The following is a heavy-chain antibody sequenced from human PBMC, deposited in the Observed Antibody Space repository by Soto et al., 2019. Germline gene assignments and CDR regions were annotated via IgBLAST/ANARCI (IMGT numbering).Heavy chain of an antibody. CDR2: IVVGSGNT. D-gene: IGHD5-12*01. J-gene: IGHJ6*02. V-gene: IGHV1-58*01. CDR1: GFTFTSSA. Sequence: SVKVSCKASGFTFTSSAVQWVRQARGQRLEWIGWIVVGSGNTSYAQKFQEGVTITRDMSTSTAYMELSSLRSEDTAVYYCAACGYSGYESPRFCYYYYGMDVWGQGTTVTVSS. CDR3: AACGYSGYESPRFCYYYYGMDV.